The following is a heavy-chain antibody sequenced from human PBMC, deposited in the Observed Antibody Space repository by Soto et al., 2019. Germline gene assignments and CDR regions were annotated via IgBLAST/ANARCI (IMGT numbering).Heavy chain of an antibody. J-gene: IGHJ6*02. CDR3: ARGKDFWSGYRTPYYYGMHV. CDR1: GGSISSGRYY. Sequence: SETLSLTCTISGGSISSGRYYWSWLRQQQGKGLEWIEYIYYSGSNYYNPSLKNRVTISVDTSKNQFSLKLSSVTAADTAVYYCARGKDFWSGYRTPYYYGMHVWGQGTTVTVSS. CDR2: IYYSGSN. V-gene: IGHV4-31*03. D-gene: IGHD3-3*01.